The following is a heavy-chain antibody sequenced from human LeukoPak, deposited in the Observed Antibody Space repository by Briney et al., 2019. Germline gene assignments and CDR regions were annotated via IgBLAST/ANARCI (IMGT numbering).Heavy chain of an antibody. CDR3: AIPGVTPVGAFDI. V-gene: IGHV1-69*05. D-gene: IGHD4-23*01. J-gene: IGHJ3*02. Sequence: SVKVPCKASGGTFSSYAISWVRQAPGQGLEWMGRIIPIFGTANYAQKFQGRVTITTDESTSTAYMELSSLRSEDTAVYYCAIPGVTPVGAFDIWGQGTMVTVSS. CDR1: GGTFSSYA. CDR2: IIPIFGTA.